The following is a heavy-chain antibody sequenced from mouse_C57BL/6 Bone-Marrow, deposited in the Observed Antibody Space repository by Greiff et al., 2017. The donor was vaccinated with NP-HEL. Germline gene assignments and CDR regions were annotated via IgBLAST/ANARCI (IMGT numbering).Heavy chain of an antibody. D-gene: IGHD1-1*01. V-gene: IGHV2-6-1*01. J-gene: IGHJ4*01. CDR2: IWSAGST. Sequence: QVQLKESGPGLVAPSQSLSITCTVSGFSLTSYGVHWVRQPPGKGLEWLVVIWSAGSTTYNSALKSRLSISKDNSKSQVFLKMNSLQTDDTAMYYCARHHGSTFYYAMDYWGQGTSVTVSS. CDR1: GFSLTSYG. CDR3: ARHHGSTFYYAMDY.